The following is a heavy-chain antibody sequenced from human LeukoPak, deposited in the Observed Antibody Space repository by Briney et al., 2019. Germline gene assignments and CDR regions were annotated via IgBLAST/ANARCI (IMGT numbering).Heavy chain of an antibody. CDR3: ARSLGYCSGDSCSYYGMDV. CDR1: GGTFSSYA. Sequence: ASVKVSCKASGGTFSSYAISWVRQAPGQGLGWMGGIIPIFGTANYAQKFQGRVTITADESTSTAYMELSSLRSEDTAVYYCARSLGYCSGDSCSYYGMDVWGQGTAVTVSS. V-gene: IGHV1-69*13. CDR2: IIPIFGTA. D-gene: IGHD2-15*01. J-gene: IGHJ6*02.